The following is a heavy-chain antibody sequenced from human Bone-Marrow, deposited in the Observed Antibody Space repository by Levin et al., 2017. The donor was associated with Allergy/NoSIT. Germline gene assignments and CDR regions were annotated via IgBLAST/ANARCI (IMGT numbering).Heavy chain of an antibody. D-gene: IGHD3-10*01. J-gene: IGHJ6*02. CDR1: GFTFNRFI. V-gene: IGHV3-30*04. CDR3: ARGIWFGEFPYYYYYGMDV. Sequence: LSLTCAASGFTFNRFILYWVRLSPGKGLEWVALISYDGSTEYHAESVKGRFTISRDNFNNTLFLQMNSLRSEDTAVYYCARGIWFGEFPYYYYYGMDVWGQGTTVTVSS. CDR2: ISYDGSTE.